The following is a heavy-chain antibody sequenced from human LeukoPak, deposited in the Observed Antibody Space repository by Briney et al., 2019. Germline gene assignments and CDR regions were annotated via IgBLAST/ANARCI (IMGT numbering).Heavy chain of an antibody. Sequence: KPSETLSLTCTVSGDFMTNYYWSWIRQPPGMGLEWIGYISYSGSTNYNPSLKSRVTISIDTSKNQFSLKLSSVTAADTAVYYCASAPHVNYFDFWGQGALVTVST. J-gene: IGHJ4*02. CDR1: GDFMTNYY. D-gene: IGHD2/OR15-2a*01. V-gene: IGHV4-59*08. CDR3: ASAPHVNYFDF. CDR2: ISYSGST.